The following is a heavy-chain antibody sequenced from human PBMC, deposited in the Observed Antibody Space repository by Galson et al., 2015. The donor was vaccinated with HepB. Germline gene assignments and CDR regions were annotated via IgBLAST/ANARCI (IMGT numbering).Heavy chain of an antibody. CDR1: GGTFSSYA. CDR3: ARGGSKDIVVVVAATQGFDY. D-gene: IGHD2-15*01. V-gene: IGHV1-69*13. J-gene: IGHJ4*02. CDR2: IIPIFGTA. Sequence: SVKVSCKASGGTFSSYAISWVRQAPGQGLEWMGGIIPIFGTANYAQKFQGRVTITADESTSTAYMELSSLRSEDTAVYYCARGGSKDIVVVVAATQGFDYWGQGTLVTVSS.